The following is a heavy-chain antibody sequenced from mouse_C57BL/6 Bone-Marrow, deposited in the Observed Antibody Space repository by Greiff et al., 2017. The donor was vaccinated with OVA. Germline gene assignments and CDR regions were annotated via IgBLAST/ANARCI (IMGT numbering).Heavy chain of an antibody. D-gene: IGHD3-1*01. CDR2: LSNGGGST. V-gene: IGHV5-12*01. CDR3: ARPSSYAMDY. Sequence: EVQLVESGGGLVQPGGSLKLSCAASGFTFSDYYMYWVRQTPEKRLEWVAFLSNGGGSTYYPDTVKGRFTISRDNAKNTLYLQMSRLKSEDTAMYYCARPSSYAMDYWGQGTSVTVSS. J-gene: IGHJ4*01. CDR1: GFTFSDYY.